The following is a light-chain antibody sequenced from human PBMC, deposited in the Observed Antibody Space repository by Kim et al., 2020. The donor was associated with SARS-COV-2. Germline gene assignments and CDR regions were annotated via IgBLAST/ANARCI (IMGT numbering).Light chain of an antibody. CDR1: SLRSYY. Sequence: ALGQTVRITCQGDSLRSYYASWYQQKPGQAPVLVIYGKNNRPSGIPDRFSGSRSGNTDSLTITGAQAEEEADYYCNSRDSSGNHLVFGTGTKVTVL. J-gene: IGLJ1*01. V-gene: IGLV3-19*01. CDR2: GKN. CDR3: NSRDSSGNHLV.